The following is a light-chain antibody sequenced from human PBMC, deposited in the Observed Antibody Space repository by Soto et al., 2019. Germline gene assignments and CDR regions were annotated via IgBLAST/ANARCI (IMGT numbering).Light chain of an antibody. J-gene: IGLJ1*01. CDR2: DVS. V-gene: IGLV2-14*01. CDR1: SSDVGGYNY. Sequence: QSALTQPASVSGSPGQSITISCTGTSSDVGGYNYVSWYQQHPGKAPKLMIYDVSNRPSGVSNRFSGSKSGNTASLTISGLQAEDVADYYCSSYTSSTTPCVFGTGTKLTVL. CDR3: SSYTSSTTPCV.